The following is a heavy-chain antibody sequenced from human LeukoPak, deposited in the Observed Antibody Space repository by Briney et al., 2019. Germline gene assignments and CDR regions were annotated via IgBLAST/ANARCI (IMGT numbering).Heavy chain of an antibody. J-gene: IGHJ6*02. CDR3: ARFRRVGGPLYYYYYGMDV. CDR1: GGSISSGGYY. V-gene: IGHV4-31*03. Sequence: SQTLSLTCTVSGGSISSGGYYWSWIRQHPGKGLEWIGYIYYSGSTYYNPSLKSRVTISVDTSKNQFSLKLSSVTAADTAVYYCARFRRVGGPLYYYYYGMDVWGQGTTVTVSS. CDR2: IYYSGST. D-gene: IGHD2-15*01.